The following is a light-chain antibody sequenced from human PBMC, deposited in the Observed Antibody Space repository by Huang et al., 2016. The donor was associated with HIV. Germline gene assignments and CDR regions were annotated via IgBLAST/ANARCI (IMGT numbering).Light chain of an antibody. J-gene: IGKJ2*01. Sequence: DIVMTQSPLSLSVTPGEPASISCSSTQSLLLSDGYDCLDWFLQKPGQSPQLLIYSASNRSSGVPDRCSGTGSGSNFTLRISRVESEDVGVYYCRQGLQTPRTFGQGTKLKIK. CDR1: QSLLLSDGYDC. V-gene: IGKV2-28*01. CDR3: RQGLQTPRT. CDR2: SAS.